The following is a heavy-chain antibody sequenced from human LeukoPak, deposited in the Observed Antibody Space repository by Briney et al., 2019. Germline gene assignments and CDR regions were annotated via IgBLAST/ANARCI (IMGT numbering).Heavy chain of an antibody. CDR3: ARVIDYYDNWFDP. Sequence: GGSLRLSCAASGFTFSTYNMNWVRQAPGKGLEWVSSISSSSDYIYYADSVKGRFTISRDNAKNSLYLQMNSLRAEDTAVYYCARVIDYYDNWFDPWGQGTLVTVSS. D-gene: IGHD3-22*01. CDR1: GFTFSTYN. V-gene: IGHV3-21*01. CDR2: ISSSSDYI. J-gene: IGHJ5*02.